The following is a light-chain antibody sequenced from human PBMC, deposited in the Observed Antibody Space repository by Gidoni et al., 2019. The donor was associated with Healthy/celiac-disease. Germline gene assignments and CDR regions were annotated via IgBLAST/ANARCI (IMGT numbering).Light chain of an antibody. CDR1: LAISNY. V-gene: IGKV1-33*01. J-gene: IGKJ3*01. Sequence: DIQITQSPSPLSASVGDRVTITCQASLAISNYLNWYQQKPGKAPKPLIYDASHLETGVPSRFSGSGSGTDFTFTISSLQPEAIATDYCQRYDNRPPVTFGPGTKVDIK. CDR3: QRYDNRPPVT. CDR2: DAS.